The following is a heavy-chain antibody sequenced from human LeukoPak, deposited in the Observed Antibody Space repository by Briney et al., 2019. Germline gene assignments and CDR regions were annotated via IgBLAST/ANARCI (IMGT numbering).Heavy chain of an antibody. Sequence: GESLRLSCAVSGFSVSSFGMSWVRQAPGKGLEWISAISADGETPYYADSVKGRFIISRDNSKNTLYLQLSSLRAKDTAVYYCAQGYSSGWYRYWGQGPLVSVSS. CDR1: GFSVSSFG. J-gene: IGHJ4*02. V-gene: IGHV3-23*01. CDR2: ISADGETP. CDR3: AQGYSSGWYRY. D-gene: IGHD6-19*01.